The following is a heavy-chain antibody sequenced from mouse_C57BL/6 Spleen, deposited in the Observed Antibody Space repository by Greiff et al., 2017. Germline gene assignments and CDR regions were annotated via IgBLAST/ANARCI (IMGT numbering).Heavy chain of an antibody. D-gene: IGHD4-1*01. J-gene: IGHJ3*01. CDR3: ARETGTRFAY. V-gene: IGHV1-61*01. Sequence: VQLQQPGAELVRPGSSVKLSCKASGYTFTSYWMHWVKQRPGQGLEWIGNIYPSDSETHYNQKFKDKATLTVDKSSSTAYMQLSSLTSEDSAVYYCARETGTRFAYWGQGTLVTVS. CDR2: IYPSDSET. CDR1: GYTFTSYW.